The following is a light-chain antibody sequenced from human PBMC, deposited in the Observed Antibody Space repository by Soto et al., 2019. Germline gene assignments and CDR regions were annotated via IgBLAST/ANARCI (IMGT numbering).Light chain of an antibody. CDR1: QSINSW. J-gene: IGKJ1*01. V-gene: IGKV1-5*03. CDR2: KVS. Sequence: DIQMTQSPSTLSASVGDRVTITCRASQSINSWLAWYQQKPGKAPKLLIHKVSTSHSGVPSRFSGSGSGTDFTLTVSSLQPDDFATYYCQQYNTYLGTFGQGTKVEIK. CDR3: QQYNTYLGT.